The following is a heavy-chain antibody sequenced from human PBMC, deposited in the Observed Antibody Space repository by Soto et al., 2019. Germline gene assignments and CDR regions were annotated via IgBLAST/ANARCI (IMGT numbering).Heavy chain of an antibody. V-gene: IGHV4-34*01. D-gene: IGHD4-17*01. J-gene: IGHJ6*03. CDR2: INHSGST. CDR3: ARGQGRLPGYYYMDV. CDR1: GGSFSGYY. Sequence: SETLPLTCAVYGGSFSGYYWSWIRQPPGKGLEWIGEINHSGSTNYNPSLKSRVTISVDTSKNQFSLKLSSVTAADTAVYYCARGQGRLPGYYYMDVWGKGTTVTVSS.